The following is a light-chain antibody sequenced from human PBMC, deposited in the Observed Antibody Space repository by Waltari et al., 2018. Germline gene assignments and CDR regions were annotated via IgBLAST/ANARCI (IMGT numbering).Light chain of an antibody. CDR3: CSYASSDSAV. V-gene: IGLV2-23*01. J-gene: IGLJ7*01. Sequence: QSALIQPASVSGSPGQTITISCTGTSSDIGAYNLFPWYQQHPGKAPKLIIYAGSNRPSGVSNRFSGSKSGNTASLTISGLQAEDEADYYCCSYASSDSAVFGGGTQVTVL. CDR1: SSDIGAYNL. CDR2: AGS.